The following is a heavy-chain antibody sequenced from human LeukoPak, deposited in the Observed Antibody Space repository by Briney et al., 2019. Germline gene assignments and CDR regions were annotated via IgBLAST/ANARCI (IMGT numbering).Heavy chain of an antibody. CDR1: GGSFSGYY. Sequence: SETLSLTCAVYGGSFSGYYWSWIRQPPGRGLEWIGEINHSGSTNYNPSLKSRVTISADTSKNQFSLKLSSVTAADTAVYYCARSIAAATKASVDYWGQGTLVTVSS. CDR3: ARSIAAATKASVDY. D-gene: IGHD6-13*01. J-gene: IGHJ4*02. CDR2: INHSGST. V-gene: IGHV4-34*01.